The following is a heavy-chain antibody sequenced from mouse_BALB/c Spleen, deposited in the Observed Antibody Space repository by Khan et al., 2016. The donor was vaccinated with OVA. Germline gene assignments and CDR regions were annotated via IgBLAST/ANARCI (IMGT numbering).Heavy chain of an antibody. CDR1: GYTFTSYY. D-gene: IGHD2-1*01. Sequence: QVQLQQSGAELVKPGASVKLSCKASGYTFTSYYMYWVNQRPGQGLEWIGEINPSDGDTNFNEKFKSKATLTVDKSSNTAYMQLSSLTSEDSAVYYCTRSGYGTFAFWGQGTLVTVSA. V-gene: IGHV1S81*02. CDR2: INPSDGDT. J-gene: IGHJ3*01. CDR3: TRSGYGTFAF.